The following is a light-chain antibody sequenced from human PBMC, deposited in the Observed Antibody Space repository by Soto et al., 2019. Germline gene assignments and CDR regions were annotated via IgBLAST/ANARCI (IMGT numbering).Light chain of an antibody. CDR1: QSISSL. CDR3: HQYNNYPYT. Sequence: DIQMTQSPSTLSASVGDRVTITCRASQSISSLLAWYQQKPGRAPQLLIYMASTLESGVPSRFSGSGSGTEFTLTISSLQPDDFAAYFCHQYNNYPYTFGQGTKLEIK. J-gene: IGKJ2*01. V-gene: IGKV1-5*03. CDR2: MAS.